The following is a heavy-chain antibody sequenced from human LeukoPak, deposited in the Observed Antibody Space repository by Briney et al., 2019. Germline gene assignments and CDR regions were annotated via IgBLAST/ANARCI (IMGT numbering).Heavy chain of an antibody. CDR2: INPNSGGT. J-gene: IGHJ4*02. CDR3: ARDRPGDFWSGYPDY. D-gene: IGHD3-3*01. CDR1: GYTFTGYY. V-gene: IGHV1-2*02. Sequence: ASVKVSCKASGYTFTGYYMHWVRQAPGQGLEWMGWINPNSGGTNYAQKFQGRVTMTRDTSISTAYMELSRLRSDDTAVYYCARDRPGDFWSGYPDYWGQGTLVTVSS.